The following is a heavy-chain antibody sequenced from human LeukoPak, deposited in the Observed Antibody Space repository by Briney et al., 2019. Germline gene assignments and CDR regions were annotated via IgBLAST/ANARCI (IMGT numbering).Heavy chain of an antibody. Sequence: GGSLRLSCAASGFTFNTYEMNWVHQAPGKGLEWVSYISSSGSTIYYADYVKGRFTISRDNAKNSLYLQMNSLRAEDTAVYYCARGGWNYVFNYWGQGTLVTVSS. V-gene: IGHV3-48*03. CDR1: GFTFNTYE. D-gene: IGHD1-7*01. J-gene: IGHJ4*02. CDR2: ISSSGSTI. CDR3: ARGGWNYVFNY.